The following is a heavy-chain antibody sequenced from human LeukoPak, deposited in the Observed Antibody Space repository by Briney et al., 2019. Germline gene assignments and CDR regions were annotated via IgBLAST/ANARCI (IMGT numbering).Heavy chain of an antibody. CDR3: ARDIDYGDYPTY. J-gene: IGHJ4*02. D-gene: IGHD4-17*01. Sequence: SVKVSCTASGGTFSGYAISWVRQAPGQGLEWVGRIIRSIGIANYSQKFKGRITITADKSTSTPYMELSSVRSEDTAVYYCARDIDYGDYPTYWGQGTLVTVSS. CDR1: GGTFSGYA. CDR2: IIRSIGIA. V-gene: IGHV1-69*04.